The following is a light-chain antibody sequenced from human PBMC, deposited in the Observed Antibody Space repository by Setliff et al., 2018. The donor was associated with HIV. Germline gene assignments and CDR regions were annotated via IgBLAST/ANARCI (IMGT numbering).Light chain of an antibody. CDR1: NCDVGAYNY. CDR3: RTWTTSSTHV. J-gene: IGLJ1*01. CDR2: EVT. V-gene: IGLV2-14*01. Sequence: QSVLTQPASVSGSPGQSIAIYCTGTNCDVGAYNYFCWYQQYPGKAPKLIIHEVTNRPSGVSDRFSGSKSGNTASLTISGLQPEDEADYYCRTWTTSSTHVFGTGTKVTV.